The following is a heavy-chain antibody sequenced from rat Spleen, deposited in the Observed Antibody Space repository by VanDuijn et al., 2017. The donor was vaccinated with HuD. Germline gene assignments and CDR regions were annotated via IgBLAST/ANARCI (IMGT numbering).Heavy chain of an antibody. CDR3: ARRGYYDGYYVTPFDY. J-gene: IGHJ2*01. Sequence: EVQLVESGGGLVQPGRSLKLSCVASGFTFNNYWMTWIRQAPGKGLEWVASITNAAGKVYYPDSVKGRFTISRDTAQNTLYLQMNSPRSEDTATYYCARRGYYDGYYVTPFDYWGQGVMVTVSS. D-gene: IGHD1-12*03. CDR2: ITNAAGKV. V-gene: IGHV5-31*01. CDR1: GFTFNNYW.